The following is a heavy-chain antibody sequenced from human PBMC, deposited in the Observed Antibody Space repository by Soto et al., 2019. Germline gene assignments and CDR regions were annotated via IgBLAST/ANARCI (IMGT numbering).Heavy chain of an antibody. V-gene: IGHV4-34*01. Sequence: QVQLQQWGAGPLRPLETLSLTCGVSGGSFSGYYWAWIRQSPGKGLEWIGEINDRGSINYNPSLKSRVIISVDASKKHYSLNPRSAPAADTAVYYYARESHDILTGAPWVWYFDLWGRGTLVTV. CDR2: INDRGSI. CDR3: ARESHDILTGAPWVWYFDL. J-gene: IGHJ2*01. D-gene: IGHD3-9*01. CDR1: GGSFSGYY.